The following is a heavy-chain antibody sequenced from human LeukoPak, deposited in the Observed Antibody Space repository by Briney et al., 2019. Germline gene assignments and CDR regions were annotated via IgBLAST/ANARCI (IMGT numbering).Heavy chain of an antibody. CDR2: IYYSGTT. Sequence: SETLSLTCTVSGGSISSGSYYWGWIRQPPGKGLEWVGNIYYSGTTYYNPSLESRLTISVDTSKNQFSLKLSSVTAADTAVYYCAREGDYYGSGDPSFFDYWGQGTLVTVSS. CDR3: AREGDYYGSGDPSFFDY. J-gene: IGHJ4*02. D-gene: IGHD3-10*01. V-gene: IGHV4-39*07. CDR1: GGSISSGSYY.